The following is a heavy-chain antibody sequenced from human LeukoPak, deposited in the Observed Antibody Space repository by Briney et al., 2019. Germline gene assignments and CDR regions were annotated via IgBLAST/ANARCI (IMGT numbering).Heavy chain of an antibody. V-gene: IGHV3-21*01. CDR2: ISSSSCYI. CDR3: ARAYLGAYYYDSSGPWYFDY. J-gene: IGHJ4*02. Sequence: GGSLRLSCAASGFTFSSYSMNWVRQAPGKGLAWVSSISSSSCYIYYADSVKGRVTISRDNAKTTLYLQMNSLRAEDTAGYYCARAYLGAYYYDSSGPWYFDYWGQGPLVTVSS. D-gene: IGHD3-22*01. CDR1: GFTFSSYS.